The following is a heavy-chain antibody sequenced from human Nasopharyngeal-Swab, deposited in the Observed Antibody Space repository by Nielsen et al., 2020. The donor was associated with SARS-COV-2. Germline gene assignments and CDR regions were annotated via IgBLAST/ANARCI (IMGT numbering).Heavy chain of an antibody. D-gene: IGHD3-10*01. CDR3: ARTYGSGSYMDV. V-gene: IGHV1-46*01. Sequence: ASVNVPCKASGYTFTSYYMHWVRQAPGQGLEWMGIINPSGGSTSYAQKFQGRVTMTRDTSTSTVCMELSSLRSEDTAVYYCARTYGSGSYMDVWGKGTTVTVSS. CDR2: INPSGGST. CDR1: GYTFTSYY. J-gene: IGHJ6*03.